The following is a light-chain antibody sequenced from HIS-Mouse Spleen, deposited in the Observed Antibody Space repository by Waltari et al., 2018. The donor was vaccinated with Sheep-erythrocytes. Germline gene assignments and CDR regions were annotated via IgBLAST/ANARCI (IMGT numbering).Light chain of an antibody. Sequence: SYELTQPPSVSVSPGQTARITCSGDALPKQYASWYQQKPGQAPVLVIYKDSERPSGIPERCAGSSSVTTVTLTISRVHAEDEADYCCQSADSSGTWVFGGGTKLTVL. CDR3: QSADSSGTWV. V-gene: IGLV3-25*03. CDR1: ALPKQY. CDR2: KDS. J-gene: IGLJ3*02.